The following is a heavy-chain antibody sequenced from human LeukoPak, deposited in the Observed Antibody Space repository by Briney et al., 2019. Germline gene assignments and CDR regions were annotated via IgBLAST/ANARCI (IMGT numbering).Heavy chain of an antibody. CDR2: IKQDGSEK. D-gene: IGHD5-12*01. J-gene: IGHJ4*02. Sequence: GGSLRLSCAASGFTFSSYWMNWVRQAPGKGLEWVANIKQDGSEKYYVDSVKGRITISRDNAKNTVYLQMNSLRAEDTAVYYCARGKYGGYFIDYWGQGTLVTVSS. V-gene: IGHV3-7*01. CDR3: ARGKYGGYFIDY. CDR1: GFTFSSYW.